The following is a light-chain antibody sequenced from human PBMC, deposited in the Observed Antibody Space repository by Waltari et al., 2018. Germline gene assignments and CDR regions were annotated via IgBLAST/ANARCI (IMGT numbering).Light chain of an antibody. V-gene: IGLV2-23*01. CDR2: EDT. CDR3: CSYAGSSPHVV. J-gene: IGLJ2*01. CDR1: SSDVGSYNL. Sequence: QSALTQPASVSGSPGQSITISCTGTSSDVGSYNLVSWYQQHPGKAPKLMIYEDTKRPAGVFVCFSGSKSGNTASLTISGLQAEDEADYYCCSYAGSSPHVVFGGGTKLTVL.